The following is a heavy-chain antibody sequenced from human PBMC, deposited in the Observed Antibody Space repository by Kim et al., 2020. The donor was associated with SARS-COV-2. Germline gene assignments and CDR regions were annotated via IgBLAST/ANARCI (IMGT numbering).Heavy chain of an antibody. V-gene: IGHV3-30*14. Sequence: YDEDSVKGRFLVSRDNSKKTLYLQMDTLRSDDTAMYFCASSRAPGDALANWGQGTLVTVSS. CDR3: ASSRAPGDALAN. D-gene: IGHD4-17*01. J-gene: IGHJ4*02.